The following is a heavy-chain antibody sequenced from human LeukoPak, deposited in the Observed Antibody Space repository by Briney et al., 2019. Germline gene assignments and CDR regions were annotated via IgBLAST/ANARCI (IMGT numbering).Heavy chain of an antibody. CDR3: ARYRADYCSSSTSCYPYYFDY. D-gene: IGHD2-2*01. CDR2: IKQDGSDK. Sequence: GGSLSLPCAASGFTVSSNYMSWVRQAPRKGLEWVADIKQDGSDKYYVGSVKGRFTISRDNAKNSLYLQMNSLRAEDTAVYCCARYRADYCSSSTSCYPYYFDYWGQGTLVTVSS. CDR1: GFTVSSNY. J-gene: IGHJ4*02. V-gene: IGHV3-7*03.